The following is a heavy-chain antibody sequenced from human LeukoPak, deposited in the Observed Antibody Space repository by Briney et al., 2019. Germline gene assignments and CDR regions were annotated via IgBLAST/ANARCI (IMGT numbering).Heavy chain of an antibody. J-gene: IGHJ4*02. D-gene: IGHD6-13*01. Sequence: SETLSLTCTVSGGSINGYVWSWIRQPPGKGLEWIGYITYSGSTIYHPFLNSRVTISVDTSKSQFSLQLSSVTAADTAVYYCVSHGVEAVGTAYFDYWGQETLVTVFS. V-gene: IGHV4-59*08. CDR1: GGSINGYV. CDR3: VSHGVEAVGTAYFDY. CDR2: ITYSGST.